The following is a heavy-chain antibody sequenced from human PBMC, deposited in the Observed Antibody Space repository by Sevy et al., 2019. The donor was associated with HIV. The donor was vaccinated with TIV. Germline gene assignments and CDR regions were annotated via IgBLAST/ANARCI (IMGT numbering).Heavy chain of an antibody. D-gene: IGHD2-2*01. CDR3: ARDGGNSVKWYPLY. V-gene: IGHV3-30-3*01. J-gene: IGHJ4*01. CDR1: GFAFSTHA. CDR2: ISYEGTET. Sequence: GGSLRLSCAASGFAFSTHAMHWVRQAQGKGLEWVAVISYEGTETFYAASVEGRFTISRDNSKNMLSLQINSLRPEDTAVYYCARDGGNSVKWYPLYWGHGTLVTVSS.